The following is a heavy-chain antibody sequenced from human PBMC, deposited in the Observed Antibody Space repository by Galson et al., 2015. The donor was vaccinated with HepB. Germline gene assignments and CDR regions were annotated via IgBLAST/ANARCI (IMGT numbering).Heavy chain of an antibody. D-gene: IGHD2-2*02. Sequence: LRLSCAASGFTFSSYAMSWVRQAPGKGLEWVSAISGSGGSTYYADSVKGRFTISRDNSKNTLYLQMNSLRAEDTAVYYCAKDSPVVVPAAIRYSSSSSTMFDYWGQGTLVTVSS. CDR3: AKDSPVVVPAAIRYSSSSSTMFDY. J-gene: IGHJ4*02. CDR1: GFTFSSYA. V-gene: IGHV3-23*01. CDR2: ISGSGGST.